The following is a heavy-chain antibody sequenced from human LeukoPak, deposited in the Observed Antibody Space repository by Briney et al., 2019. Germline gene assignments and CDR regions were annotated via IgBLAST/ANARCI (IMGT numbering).Heavy chain of an antibody. J-gene: IGHJ5*02. Sequence: SETLSLTCTVSGGSISRTTYYWGWIRQPPGKGLEWIGSIYYSGSTYYNPSLKSRVTTFVDMSKNQFSLKLSSVTAADTAVYYCVRHVTIAARPNWFDPWGQGTLVTVSS. CDR1: GGSISRTTYY. V-gene: IGHV4-39*01. D-gene: IGHD6-6*01. CDR2: IYYSGST. CDR3: VRHVTIAARPNWFDP.